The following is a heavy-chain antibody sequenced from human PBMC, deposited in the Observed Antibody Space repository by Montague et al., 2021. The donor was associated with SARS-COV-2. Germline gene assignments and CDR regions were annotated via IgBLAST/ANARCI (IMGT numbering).Heavy chain of an antibody. D-gene: IGHD3-10*01. V-gene: IGHV4-59*01. CDR1: GGSITSYY. Sequence: SETLSLTCTVSGGSITSYYWSWIRQPPGKGLEYIGYIYYSGSTNXNPSLKSRVTMSVDTSKNQFSLKLSSVTAADTAMYYCARGDGHYYGSGTYPYYWGQGTLVTVSS. J-gene: IGHJ4*02. CDR3: ARGDGHYYGSGTYPYY. CDR2: IYYSGST.